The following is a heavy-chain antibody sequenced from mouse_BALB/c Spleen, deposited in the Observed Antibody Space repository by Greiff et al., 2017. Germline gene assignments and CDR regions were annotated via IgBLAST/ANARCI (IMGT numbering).Heavy chain of an antibody. CDR3: ARGTTVRRYFDV. CDR1: GYTFTDYY. Sequence: VQLQQSGAELARPGASVKLSCKASGYTFTDYYINWVKQRTGQGLEWIGEIYPGSGNTYYNEKFKGKATLTADKSSSTAYMQLSSLTSEDSAVYFCARGTTVRRYFDVWGAGTTVTVSS. D-gene: IGHD1-1*01. CDR2: IYPGSGNT. J-gene: IGHJ1*01. V-gene: IGHV1-77*01.